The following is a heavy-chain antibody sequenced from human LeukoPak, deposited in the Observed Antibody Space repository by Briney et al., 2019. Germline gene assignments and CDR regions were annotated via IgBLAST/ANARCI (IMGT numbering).Heavy chain of an antibody. Sequence: GGSLRLSCAATGFSFRSYWMNWVRQAPGEGLEWLAIINQDGSEKHYKGSVEGRFTISRDNAKNSLHLQMNSLRAEDTAVYYCAGGSGYLITSWGQGTLVTVSS. J-gene: IGHJ5*02. D-gene: IGHD3-9*01. CDR1: GFSFRSYW. CDR2: INQDGSEK. V-gene: IGHV3-7*01. CDR3: AGGSGYLITS.